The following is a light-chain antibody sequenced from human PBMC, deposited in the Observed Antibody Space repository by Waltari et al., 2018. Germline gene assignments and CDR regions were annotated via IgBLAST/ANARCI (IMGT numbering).Light chain of an antibody. CDR3: QQSGSYPVT. Sequence: DIQMTQSPSTLSASVGDRVTITCRASQSLGTSLAWYQQKPGKAPKLLIYKASSLQSGVPSRFSGSGSGTEFTLIISSLQPDDSATYSCQQSGSYPVTFGQGTKVEI. V-gene: IGKV1-5*03. J-gene: IGKJ1*01. CDR1: QSLGTS. CDR2: KAS.